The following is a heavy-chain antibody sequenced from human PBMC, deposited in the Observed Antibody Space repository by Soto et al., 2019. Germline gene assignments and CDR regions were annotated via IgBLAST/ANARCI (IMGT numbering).Heavy chain of an antibody. D-gene: IGHD3-22*01. CDR3: ARELLYDSSGYYRFDY. CDR2: IYYSGST. CDR1: GGSISSGDYY. Sequence: SETLSLTCTVSGGSISSGDYYWSWIRQPPGKGLEWIGYIYYSGSTYYNPSLKSRVTISVDTSKNQFSLKLSSVTAADTAVYYCARELLYDSSGYYRFDYWGQGTLVTVSS. J-gene: IGHJ4*02. V-gene: IGHV4-30-4*01.